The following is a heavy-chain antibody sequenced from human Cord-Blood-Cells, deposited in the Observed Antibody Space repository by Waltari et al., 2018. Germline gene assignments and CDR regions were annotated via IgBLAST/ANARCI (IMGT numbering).Heavy chain of an antibody. Sequence: QVQLVQSGAEVKKPGSSVKVSCKASGGTFSRYAISWVRQAPGQGFEWMGGGSPRFVTASESQEVQGRVRMAADESTSTACMGLSSLRSEDTAVYYWARSVSSGWYWFDPWGQGTLVTVSS. V-gene: IGHV1-69*12. CDR2: GSPRFVTA. J-gene: IGHJ5*02. CDR3: ARSVSSGWYWFDP. D-gene: IGHD6-19*01. CDR1: GGTFSRYA.